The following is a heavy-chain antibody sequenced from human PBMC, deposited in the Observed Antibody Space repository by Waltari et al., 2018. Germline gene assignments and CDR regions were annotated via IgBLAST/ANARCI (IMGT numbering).Heavy chain of an antibody. CDR3: TAEWGATRFDP. Sequence: EVQLVESGGGLVKPGGSLRLSCAASGFTFSNAWMSWARPAPGKGLEWVGRIKSKTDGGTTDYAAPVKGRFTISRDDSKNTLYLQMNSLKTEDTAVYYCTAEWGATRFDPWGQGTLVTVSS. CDR1: GFTFSNAW. J-gene: IGHJ5*02. CDR2: IKSKTDGGTT. D-gene: IGHD1-26*01. V-gene: IGHV3-15*01.